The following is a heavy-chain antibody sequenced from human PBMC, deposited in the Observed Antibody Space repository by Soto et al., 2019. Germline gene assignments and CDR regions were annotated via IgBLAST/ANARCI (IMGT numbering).Heavy chain of an antibody. CDR2: IYYSGST. CDR3: ARRIKIYGVRITGYYYYGMDV. CDR1: GGSISSYY. Sequence: SETLSLTCTVSGGSISSYYWSWIRQPPGKGLEWIGYIYYSGSTNYNPSLKSRVTISVDTSKNQFSLKLSSVTAADTAVYYCARRIKIYGVRITGYYYYGMDVWGQGTTVTVSS. J-gene: IGHJ6*02. D-gene: IGHD3-3*01. V-gene: IGHV4-59*01.